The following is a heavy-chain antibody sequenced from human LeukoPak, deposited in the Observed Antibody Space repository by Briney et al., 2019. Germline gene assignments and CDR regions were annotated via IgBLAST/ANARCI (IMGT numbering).Heavy chain of an antibody. CDR1: VVSMSIYY. CDR3: VRDRELNY. D-gene: IGHD1-7*01. CDR2: IYNSGST. J-gene: IGHJ4*02. Sequence: SETLSLTCTVSVVSMSIYYWSWIRQPRGKGLEWIGYIYNSGSTSYNPSLKSRATISADTSKNQFSLKLSSVTAADTAVYYCVRDRELNYWGQGTLVTVSS. V-gene: IGHV4-59*01.